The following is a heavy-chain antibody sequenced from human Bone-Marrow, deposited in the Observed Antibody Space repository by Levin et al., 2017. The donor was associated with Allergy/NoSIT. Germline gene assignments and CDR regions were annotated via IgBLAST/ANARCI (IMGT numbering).Heavy chain of an antibody. CDR2: IFYRGNT. J-gene: IGHJ4*02. D-gene: IGHD3-10*01. CDR3: ASPGADYYASGTFFF. CDR1: GDSITSRGLY. Sequence: PGGSLRLSCSVTGDSITSRGLYWAWIRQSPGKGLEWIGSIFYRGNTYYTPSLRSRVSMSLDASNNQFSLTLTSVTAADTAFYFCASPGADYYASGTFFFWGQGVPVTVSS. V-gene: IGHV4-39*07.